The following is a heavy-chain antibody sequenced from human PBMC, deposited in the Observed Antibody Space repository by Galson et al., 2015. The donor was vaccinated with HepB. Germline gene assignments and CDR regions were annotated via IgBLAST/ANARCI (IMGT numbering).Heavy chain of an antibody. CDR2: LYWNDDK. Sequence: PALVKPTQTLPLTCTFSGFSLSTSGVGVGWIRQPPGKALEWLALLYWNDDKSYSPSLKSRLTITKDTSKNQVVLTMTNMDPVDTATYYCAHRPIVVVPAGTIGAFDIWGQGTMVTVSS. CDR1: GFSLSTSGVG. V-gene: IGHV2-5*01. CDR3: AHRPIVVVPAGTIGAFDI. D-gene: IGHD2-2*01. J-gene: IGHJ3*02.